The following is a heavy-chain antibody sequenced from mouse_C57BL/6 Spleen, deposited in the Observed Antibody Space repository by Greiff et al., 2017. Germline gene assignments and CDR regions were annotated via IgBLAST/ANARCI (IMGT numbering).Heavy chain of an antibody. CDR3: AKGGTTVVAKDYFDY. V-gene: IGHV1-66*01. CDR1: GYSFTSYY. D-gene: IGHD1-1*01. Sequence: HVHVKQSGPELVKPGASVKISCKASGYSFTSYYIHWVKQRPGQGLEWIGWIYPGSGNTKYNEKFKGKATLTADTSSSTAYMQLSSLTSEDSAVYYCAKGGTTVVAKDYFDYWGQGTTLTVSS. J-gene: IGHJ2*01. CDR2: IYPGSGNT.